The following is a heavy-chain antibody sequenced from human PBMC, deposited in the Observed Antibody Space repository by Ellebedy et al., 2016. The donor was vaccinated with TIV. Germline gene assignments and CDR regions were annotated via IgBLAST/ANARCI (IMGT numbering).Heavy chain of an antibody. CDR2: IDPTGGT. J-gene: IGHJ6*03. CDR3: ARRGGNLIRALGYFYYFLDV. Sequence: MPGGSLRLSCSVSGDSITSPDHAWTWIRQTPGKGLEWIGYIDPTGGTNYNPPLKSLLTLSIDPSKNQFSLKLSSLTAADTAVYFCARRGGNLIRALGYFYYFLDVWGNGTAVTVSS. D-gene: IGHD3-16*01. CDR1: GDSITSPDHA. V-gene: IGHV4-4*08.